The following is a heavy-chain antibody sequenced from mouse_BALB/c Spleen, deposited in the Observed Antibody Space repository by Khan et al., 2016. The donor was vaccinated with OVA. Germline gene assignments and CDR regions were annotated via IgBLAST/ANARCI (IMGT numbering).Heavy chain of an antibody. CDR2: IDPQNGNT. CDR3: ARMARK. V-gene: IGHV14-3*02. Sequence: VQLQQSRAQLVKSGATVKLSCTASGLNIKDIYMHWLKQWPEHNMVWIGWIDPQNGNTKYDPKFQGKATITAYTSSSTAYLQLSSLASEDTAVYYCARMARKWGQGTTLTVSS. J-gene: IGHJ2*01. CDR1: GLNIKDIY.